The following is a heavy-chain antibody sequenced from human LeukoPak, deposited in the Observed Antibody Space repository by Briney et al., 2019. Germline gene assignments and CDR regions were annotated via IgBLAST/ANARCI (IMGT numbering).Heavy chain of an antibody. CDR3: AKGKVAAAGNLIDY. D-gene: IGHD6-13*01. CDR1: GFTFDDYA. Sequence: GRSLRLSCAASGFTFDDYAMHWVRQAPGKGLEWVSGISWNSGSIGYADSVKGRFTISRDNAKNFLYLQMNSLRAEDTALYYCAKGKVAAAGNLIDYWGQGTLVTVSS. CDR2: ISWNSGSI. V-gene: IGHV3-9*01. J-gene: IGHJ4*02.